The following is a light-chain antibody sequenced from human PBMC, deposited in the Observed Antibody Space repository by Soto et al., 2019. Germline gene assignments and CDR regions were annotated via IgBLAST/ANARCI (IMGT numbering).Light chain of an antibody. CDR1: SSDVGGYNY. J-gene: IGLJ2*01. V-gene: IGLV2-14*03. Sequence: QSALTQPASVSGSPGQSITISCTGTSSDVGGYNYVSWYQQHPGKAPKLMIYDVSNRPSGVSNRFSGSKSGNTASLTISGLQAEDEADYYCSSYTSSTTLVFAGVTKLTVL. CDR3: SSYTSSTTLV. CDR2: DVS.